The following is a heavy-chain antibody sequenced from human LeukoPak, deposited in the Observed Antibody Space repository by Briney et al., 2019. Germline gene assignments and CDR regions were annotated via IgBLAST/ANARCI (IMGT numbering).Heavy chain of an antibody. CDR3: AGGGFFLDY. CDR2: IYYSGST. D-gene: IGHD3-10*01. CDR1: GGSIRSYY. Sequence: SETLSLTCTVSGGSIRSYYWSWIRQPPGKGLEWIGYIYYSGSTNYNPSLKSRVTISVDTSKNQLSLKLSSVTAADTAVYYCAGGGFFLDYWGQGTLVTVSS. J-gene: IGHJ4*02. V-gene: IGHV4-59*01.